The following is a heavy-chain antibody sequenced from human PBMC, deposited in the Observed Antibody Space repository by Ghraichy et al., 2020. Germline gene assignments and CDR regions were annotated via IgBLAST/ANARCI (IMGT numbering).Heavy chain of an antibody. CDR2: INHSGST. J-gene: IGHJ4*02. D-gene: IGHD3-3*01. CDR3: ARRDYDFWSGYYTPHDY. V-gene: IGHV4-34*01. Sequence: ESLNISCAVYGGSFSGYYWSWIRQPPGKGLEWIGEINHSGSTNYNPSLKSRVTISVDTSKNQFSLKLSSVTAADTAVYYCARRDYDFWSGYYTPHDYWGQGTLVTVSS. CDR1: GGSFSGYY.